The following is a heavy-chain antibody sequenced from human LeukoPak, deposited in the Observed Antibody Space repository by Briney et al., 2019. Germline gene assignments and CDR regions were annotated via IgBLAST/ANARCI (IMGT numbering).Heavy chain of an antibody. V-gene: IGHV3-23*01. CDR1: GFTFSDYA. J-gene: IGHJ4*02. Sequence: GGSLRLSCAASGFTFSDYAMAWVRQAPGKGLGWVSAISGTTGTTFYADSVKGQFTISRDNSKNTLYLQMNSLRAEDAAVYYCARELHASGGYWNSGSYRIDYWGQGTLVTVSS. D-gene: IGHD1-26*01. CDR2: ISGTTGTT. CDR3: ARELHASGGYWNSGSYRIDY.